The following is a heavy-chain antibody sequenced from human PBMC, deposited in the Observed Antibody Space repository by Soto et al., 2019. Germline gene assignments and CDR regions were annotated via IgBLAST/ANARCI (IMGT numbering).Heavy chain of an antibody. V-gene: IGHV5-51*01. CDR1: GYSFTSYW. Sequence: EVQLVQSGAGVKKPGESLKISCKGSGYSFTSYWIGWVRQMPGKGLEWMGIIYPGDSDTRYSPSFQGLVTISADKSISTAYLQWSSLKASDTAMYYCARHLRTSGYDLPYYYYGMDVWGQGTTVTVSS. D-gene: IGHD5-12*01. J-gene: IGHJ6*02. CDR3: ARHLRTSGYDLPYYYYGMDV. CDR2: IYPGDSDT.